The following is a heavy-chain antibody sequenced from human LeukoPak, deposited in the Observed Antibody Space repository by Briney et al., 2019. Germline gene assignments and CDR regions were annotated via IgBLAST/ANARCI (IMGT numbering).Heavy chain of an antibody. J-gene: IGHJ4*02. CDR3: ARLPPPHYCSGASCYSKAPYDY. CDR2: IDPSDSQT. V-gene: IGHV5-10-1*01. CDR1: GYTFTSHW. D-gene: IGHD2-15*01. Sequence: GESLKISCKGSGYTFTSHWISWVRQMPGKGLEWMGTIDPSDSQTKYRPSFQGHVTISVDQSISTAYLQWSSLKASDTAIYYCARLPPPHYCSGASCYSKAPYDYWGQGILVTVSS.